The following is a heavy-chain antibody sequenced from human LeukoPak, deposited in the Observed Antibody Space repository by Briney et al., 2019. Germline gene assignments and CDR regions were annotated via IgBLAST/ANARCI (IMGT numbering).Heavy chain of an antibody. V-gene: IGHV3-30-3*01. D-gene: IGHD3-22*01. CDR3: ASRGFDSSGYYYFHY. CDR1: GFTFNSYS. Sequence: GRSLRLSCAASGFTFNSYSMHWVRQAPGKGLEWVAVISYDGNKEYYTDSVKGRFTISRDNSKNTLYLQMNSLRTDDTAVYYCASRGFDSSGYYYFHYWGQGNLVPVSS. J-gene: IGHJ4*02. CDR2: ISYDGNKE.